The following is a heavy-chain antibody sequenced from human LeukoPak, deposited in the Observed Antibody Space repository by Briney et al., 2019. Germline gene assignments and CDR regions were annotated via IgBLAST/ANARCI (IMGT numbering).Heavy chain of an antibody. D-gene: IGHD5-24*01. J-gene: IGHJ3*02. CDR2: INPSGGST. CDR3: ARVRDGYNDAYDI. CDR1: GFTFTNYN. Sequence: GASVKVSCKASGFTFTNYNMHWVRQAPEQGLEWMGIINPSGGSTNYAQNFQARVTMTRDTSTSTVYMELSSLRSEDTAVYYCARVRDGYNDAYDIWGQGTMVTVPS. V-gene: IGHV1-46*01.